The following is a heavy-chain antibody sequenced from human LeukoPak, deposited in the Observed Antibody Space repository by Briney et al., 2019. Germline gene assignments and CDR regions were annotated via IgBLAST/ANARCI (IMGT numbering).Heavy chain of an antibody. Sequence: ASVKVSCKASGYTFTSYGISWVRQAPGQGLEWMGWISAYNGNTNYAQKLQGRVTMTTDTSTSTAYMELRGLRSDDTAVYYCARDPGRGGSDLFDYWGQGTLVTVSS. D-gene: IGHD1-26*01. CDR2: ISAYNGNT. V-gene: IGHV1-18*01. CDR3: ARDPGRGGSDLFDY. J-gene: IGHJ4*02. CDR1: GYTFTSYG.